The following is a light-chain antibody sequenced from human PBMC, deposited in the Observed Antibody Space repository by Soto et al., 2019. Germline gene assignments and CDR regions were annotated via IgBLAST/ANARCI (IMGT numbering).Light chain of an antibody. Sequence: EIVMTQSPATLSVSPGERATLSCRASQSVSSNLAWYQQKPGQAPRLLIYGASTRATGIPARFSGSGSGTEFTLAINSLQPDDFATYYCQQYNSYPWTFGQGTKVDNK. CDR3: QQYNSYPWT. CDR2: GAS. CDR1: QSVSSN. V-gene: IGKV3-15*01. J-gene: IGKJ1*01.